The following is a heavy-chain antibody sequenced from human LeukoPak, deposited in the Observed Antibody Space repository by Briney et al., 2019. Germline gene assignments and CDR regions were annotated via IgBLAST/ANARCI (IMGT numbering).Heavy chain of an antibody. Sequence: GGSLRLSCAASGLTFSSYEMNWVRQAPGKGLEWVSYITSSSSTIYYADSVKGRFTISRDNAKNSLYLQMNSLRAEDTAVYYCARDMVVPAATTYYYYGMDVWGQGTTVTVSS. D-gene: IGHD2-2*01. J-gene: IGHJ6*02. CDR1: GLTFSSYE. CDR2: ITSSSSTI. CDR3: ARDMVVPAATTYYYYGMDV. V-gene: IGHV3-48*03.